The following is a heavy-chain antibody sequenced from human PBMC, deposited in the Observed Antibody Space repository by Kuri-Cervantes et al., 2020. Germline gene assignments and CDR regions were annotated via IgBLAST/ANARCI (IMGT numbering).Heavy chain of an antibody. V-gene: IGHV4-59*01. CDR1: NGSISGYF. CDR2: IYYSGST. CDR3: AGTSMVRGVIRSHYYYYGMDV. Sequence: ESLKISCTVSNGSISGYFWNWIRQPAEKGLEWIGYIYYSGSTNYNPSLKSRVTISVDTSKNQFSLKLSSVTAADTAVYYCAGTSMVRGVIRSHYYYYGMDVWGQGTTVTVSS. J-gene: IGHJ6*02. D-gene: IGHD3-10*01.